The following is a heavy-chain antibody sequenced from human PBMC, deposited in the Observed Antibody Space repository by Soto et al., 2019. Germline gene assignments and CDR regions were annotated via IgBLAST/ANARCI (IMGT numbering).Heavy chain of an antibody. V-gene: IGHV3-7*05. J-gene: IGHJ4*02. CDR1: GFTFSNLW. Sequence: EVQLVESGGGLVQPGGSLRLSCAASGFTFSNLWMSWVRQAPGKGLEWVAIINKDGSEEYYVDSVKGRFTISRDNAKNSLYLQMNSLRVEDTAVYYGARGGGHSLDYWGPGTLVTVCS. CDR3: ARGGGHSLDY. CDR2: INKDGSEE. D-gene: IGHD1-26*01.